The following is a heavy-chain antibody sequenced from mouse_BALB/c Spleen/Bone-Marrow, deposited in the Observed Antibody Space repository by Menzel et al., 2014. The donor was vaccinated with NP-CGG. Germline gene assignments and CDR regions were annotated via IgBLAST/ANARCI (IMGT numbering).Heavy chain of an antibody. CDR1: GFTLSSYG. J-gene: IGHJ2*01. V-gene: IGHV5-6-3*01. CDR2: INSNGDST. CDR3: ARGLGFFDY. D-gene: IGHD4-1*01. Sequence: EVKLVESGGGLVQPGGSLKLSCAASGFTLSSYGMSWVRQTPDKRLELVATINSNGDSTYYPDSVKGRFTISRDNAKNTLYLQMSSLKSEDTAMYYCARGLGFFDYWGQGTTLTVSS.